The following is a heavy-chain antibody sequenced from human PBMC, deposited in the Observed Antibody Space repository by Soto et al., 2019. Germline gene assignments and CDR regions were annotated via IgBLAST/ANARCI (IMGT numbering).Heavy chain of an antibody. J-gene: IGHJ6*02. V-gene: IGHV2-5*02. CDR1: GFSLSTGGVG. CDR2: IYWDDDK. Sequence: QITLKESGPTLVKPTQTLTLTCTFSGFSLSTGGVGVGWIRQPPGKALEWLALIYWDDDKRYSPSLKSRLTVAQHTSKLLXXLXMXXMDPVDAARYCSAHSRCGGDCLRSYSSPCCYGMDGWGQGTTVTVSS. CDR3: AHSRCGGDCLRSYSSPCCYGMDG. D-gene: IGHD2-21*02.